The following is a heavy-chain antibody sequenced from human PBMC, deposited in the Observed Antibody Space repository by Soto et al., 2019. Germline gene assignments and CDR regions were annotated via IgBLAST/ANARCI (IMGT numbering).Heavy chain of an antibody. CDR2: IDARSNYI. J-gene: IGHJ4*02. CDR3: VRENEMAGATSAFEY. CDR1: GFRFNSYS. Sequence: LRLSCEASGFRFNSYSMNWVRQAPQKGLEWVSLIDARSNYIYYADSVKGRFTISRDNARNSLYLQMDSLRVEDTAVYYCVRENEMAGATSAFEYWGQGTPVTVSS. D-gene: IGHD1-26*01. V-gene: IGHV3-21*06.